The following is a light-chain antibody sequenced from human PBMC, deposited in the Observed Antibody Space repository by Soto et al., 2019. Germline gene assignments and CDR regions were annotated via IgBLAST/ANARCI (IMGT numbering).Light chain of an antibody. CDR3: QHYKTWPLA. V-gene: IGKV3-15*01. CDR1: QGIGST. J-gene: IGKJ4*01. Sequence: EIVLTQSPGKMFVSXWEGVPLSXXASQGIGSTLAWYRQQPGQAPGLLIYDSNIRATGVPARFSGTRSGTEFTLTISGLQSEDFAIYYCQHYKTWPLAFGGGTKVDI. CDR2: DSN.